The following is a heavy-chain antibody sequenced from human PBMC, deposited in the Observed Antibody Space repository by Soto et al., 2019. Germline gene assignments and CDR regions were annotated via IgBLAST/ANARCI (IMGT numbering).Heavy chain of an antibody. D-gene: IGHD6-25*01. V-gene: IGHV4-59*01. J-gene: IGHJ6*02. CDR3: ASTDSSAALHYYYYYGMDV. Sequence: SETLSLTCTVSGGSISSYYWSWIRQPPGKGLEWIGYIYYSGSTNYNPSLKSRVTISVDTSKNQFSLELSSVTAADTAVYYCASTDSSAALHYYYYYGMDVWGQGTTVTVSS. CDR1: GGSISSYY. CDR2: IYYSGST.